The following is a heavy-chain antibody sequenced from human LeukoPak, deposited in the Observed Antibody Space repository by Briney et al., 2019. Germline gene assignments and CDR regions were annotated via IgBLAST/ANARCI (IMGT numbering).Heavy chain of an antibody. CDR2: ISVHNGNT. D-gene: IGHD2-2*01. V-gene: IGHV1-18*01. J-gene: IGHJ4*02. Sequence: GASVKVSCKASGYTFTSYGISWVRQAPGQGLEWMGWISVHNGNTNYAQRLQGRVTMTTETSTSTAYMELRSLRSDDTAVYYCARGHLLGRPFQLLLLDYWGQGSLVTVSS. CDR1: GYTFTSYG. CDR3: ARGHLLGRPFQLLLLDY.